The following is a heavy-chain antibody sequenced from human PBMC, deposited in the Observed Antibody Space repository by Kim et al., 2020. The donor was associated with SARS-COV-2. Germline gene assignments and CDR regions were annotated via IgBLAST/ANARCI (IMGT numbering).Heavy chain of an antibody. D-gene: IGHD3-10*01. V-gene: IGHV4-31*02. Sequence: RQSRVTISVDTSKNQFSLKLSPVTAADTAVYYCARVWPDDHGSGSEWFDPWGQGTLVTVSS. J-gene: IGHJ5*02. CDR3: ARVWPDDHGSGSEWFDP.